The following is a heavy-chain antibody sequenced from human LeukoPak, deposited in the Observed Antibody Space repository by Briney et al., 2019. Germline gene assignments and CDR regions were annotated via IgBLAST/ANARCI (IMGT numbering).Heavy chain of an antibody. CDR3: ASGIAAEVYYYGMDV. Sequence: GASVKVSCKASGGTFSSYAISWVRQAPGQGLEWMGGIIPIFGTANHAQKFQGRVTITADESTGTAYMELSSLRSEDTAVYYCASGIAAEVYYYGMDVWGQGTTVTVSS. J-gene: IGHJ6*02. CDR2: IIPIFGTA. D-gene: IGHD6-13*01. CDR1: GGTFSSYA. V-gene: IGHV1-69*13.